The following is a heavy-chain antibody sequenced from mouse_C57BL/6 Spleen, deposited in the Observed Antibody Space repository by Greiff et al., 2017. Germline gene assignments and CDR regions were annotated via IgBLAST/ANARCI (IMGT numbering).Heavy chain of an antibody. J-gene: IGHJ3*01. CDR1: GYTFTSYW. CDR3: ARPYYDYDVWFAY. V-gene: IGHV1-7*01. D-gene: IGHD2-4*01. Sequence: QVQLKESGAELAKPGASVKLSCKASGYTFTSYWMHWVKQRPGQGLEWIGYINPSSGYTKYNQKFKDKATVTADKSSSTAYMQLSSLTYEDSAVYYCARPYYDYDVWFAYWGQGTLVTVSA. CDR2: INPSSGYT.